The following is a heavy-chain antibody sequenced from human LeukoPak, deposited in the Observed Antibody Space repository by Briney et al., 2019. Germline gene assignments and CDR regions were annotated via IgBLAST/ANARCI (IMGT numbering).Heavy chain of an antibody. J-gene: IGHJ6*03. Sequence: SETLSLTCAVYGGSFSGYYWSWIRQPPGKGLEWIGEINHSGSTNYNPSLKSRVTISVDTSKNQFSLKLCSVTAADTAVYYCARSGDSSSSRRYYYYYMDVWGKGTTVTVSS. CDR2: INHSGST. V-gene: IGHV4-34*01. D-gene: IGHD6-6*01. CDR3: ARSGDSSSSRRYYYYYMDV. CDR1: GGSFSGYY.